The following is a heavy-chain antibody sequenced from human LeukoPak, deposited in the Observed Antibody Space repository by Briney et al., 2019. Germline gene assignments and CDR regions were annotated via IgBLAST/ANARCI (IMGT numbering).Heavy chain of an antibody. V-gene: IGHV3-48*04. CDR1: GFTFSSYS. J-gene: IGHJ4*02. D-gene: IGHD2-2*02. CDR3: ARSSSASCYTY. Sequence: PGGSLRLSCAASGFTFSSYSMNWVRQAPGKGLEWVSFISDSGGTIYYADSMKGRSTISRDNAEKSLYLQMNSLRAEDTAVYYCARSSSASCYTYWGQGTLVTVSS. CDR2: ISDSGGTI.